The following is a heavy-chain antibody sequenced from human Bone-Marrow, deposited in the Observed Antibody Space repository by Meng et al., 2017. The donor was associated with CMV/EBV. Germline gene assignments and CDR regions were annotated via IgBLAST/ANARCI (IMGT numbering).Heavy chain of an antibody. CDR3: ARISCSSDAFDI. J-gene: IGHJ3*02. V-gene: IGHV2-70D*14. CDR1: GFSLRSGGMR. Sequence: SGPTLVNPTESLTLICSFSGFSLRSGGMRVSWIRQPPGKALEWLARIDWEDDKFYSTSLKTRLTIAKDINKNQGVLTMTKMDPVEAATYCRARISCSSDAFDIWGQGTMVTVSS. CDR2: IDWEDDK. D-gene: IGHD2-2*01.